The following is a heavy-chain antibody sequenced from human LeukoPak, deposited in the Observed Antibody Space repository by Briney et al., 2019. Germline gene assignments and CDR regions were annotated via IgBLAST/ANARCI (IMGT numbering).Heavy chain of an antibody. J-gene: IGHJ4*02. CDR2: ISAYNGNT. D-gene: IGHD3-9*01. Sequence: GASVTVSCKASGYTFTSYGISWVRQAPGQGLEWMGWISAYNGNTNYAQKLQGRVTITTDTSTSTAYMELRSLRSDDTAVYYCASARAGYFDWLLNYWGQGTLVTVSS. V-gene: IGHV1-18*01. CDR3: ASARAGYFDWLLNY. CDR1: GYTFTSYG.